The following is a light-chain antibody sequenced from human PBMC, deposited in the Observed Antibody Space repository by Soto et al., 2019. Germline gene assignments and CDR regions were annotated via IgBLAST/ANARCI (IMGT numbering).Light chain of an antibody. V-gene: IGKV1-9*01. CDR3: QQLNSHPFT. Sequence: DIQLTQSPAFLSASVGDRVTITCRASQGISSYLAWYQQKPGKAPKLLIYAASTLQSGVPSRFSGSGSGTEFTLRNSCLQPEDFSTYYCQQLNSHPFTFGPGTKVDIK. J-gene: IGKJ3*01. CDR1: QGISSY. CDR2: AAS.